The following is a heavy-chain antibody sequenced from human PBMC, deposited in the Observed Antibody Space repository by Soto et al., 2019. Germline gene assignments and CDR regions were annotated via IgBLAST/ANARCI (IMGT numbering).Heavy chain of an antibody. V-gene: IGHV3-30-3*01. CDR2: ISYDGSNK. CDR3: ARVRGARYYDSSGYYYLDGMDV. J-gene: IGHJ6*01. Sequence: QVQLVESGGGVVQPGRSLRLSCAASGFTFSSYAMHWVRQAPGKGLEWVAVISYDGSNKYYADSVKGRFTISRDNSKNTLYLQMNSLRAEDTAVYYCARVRGARYYDSSGYYYLDGMDVW. D-gene: IGHD3-22*01. CDR1: GFTFSSYA.